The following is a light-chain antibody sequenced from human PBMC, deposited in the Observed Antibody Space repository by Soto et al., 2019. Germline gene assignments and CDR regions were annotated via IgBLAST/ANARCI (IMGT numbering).Light chain of an antibody. CDR3: SSYTSSSIVV. J-gene: IGLJ2*01. CDR2: EVS. Sequence: QSALTQPASVSGSPGQSITISCTGTSSDVGGYNYVSWYQQHPGKAPKLMIYEVSNRPSGVSNRSSGSKSGNTASLTISGLQAEDEADYYCSSYTSSSIVVFGGGTKRTVL. V-gene: IGLV2-14*01. CDR1: SSDVGGYNY.